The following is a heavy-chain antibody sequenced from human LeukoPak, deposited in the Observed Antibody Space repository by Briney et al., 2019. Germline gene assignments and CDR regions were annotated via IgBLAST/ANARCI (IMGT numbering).Heavy chain of an antibody. J-gene: IGHJ3*02. V-gene: IGHV4-59*08. Sequence: PSETLSLTCTVSGGSISSYYWSWIRQPPGKGLEWIGYIYYSGSTNYNPSLKSRVTISVDTSKNQFSLKLSSVTAADTAVYYCARRGDPYYYPRQAFDIWGQGTMVTVSS. D-gene: IGHD3-10*01. CDR3: ARRGDPYYYPRQAFDI. CDR2: IYYSGST. CDR1: GGSISSYY.